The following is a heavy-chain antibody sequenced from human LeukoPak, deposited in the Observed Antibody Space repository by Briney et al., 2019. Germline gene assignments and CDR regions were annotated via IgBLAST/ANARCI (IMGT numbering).Heavy chain of an antibody. CDR2: IYPGDSDT. CDR3: ARHVSPAADYGMDV. J-gene: IGHJ6*02. CDR1: GYSFTSYW. D-gene: IGHD2-15*01. Sequence: GESLKISCKGSGYSFTSYWIGWVRQMPGKGLECMGIIYPGDSDTRYSPSFQGQVTISADKSINTAYLRWSSLKASDTAMYYCARHVSPAADYGMDVWGQGTTVIVSS. V-gene: IGHV5-51*01.